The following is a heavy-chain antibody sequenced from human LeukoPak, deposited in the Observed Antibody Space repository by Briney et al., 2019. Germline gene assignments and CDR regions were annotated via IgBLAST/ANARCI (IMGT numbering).Heavy chain of an antibody. CDR3: ARVGYSSSYSAYMDV. CDR2: ICTSGST. V-gene: IGHV4-61*02. CDR1: GGSISSGSYY. D-gene: IGHD6-13*01. J-gene: IGHJ6*03. Sequence: SETLSLTCTVSGGSISSGSYYWSWIRQPAGKGLEWIGRICTSGSTNYNPSLKSRVTISVDTSKNQFSLKLSSVTAADTAVYYCARVGYSSSYSAYMDVWGKGTTVTISS.